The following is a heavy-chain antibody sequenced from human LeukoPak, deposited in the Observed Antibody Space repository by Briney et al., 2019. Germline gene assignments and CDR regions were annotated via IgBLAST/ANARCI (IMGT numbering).Heavy chain of an antibody. Sequence: SETLSLTCTVSGGSISSYYWSWIRQPPGKGLEWIGYIYYSGSTNYNPSLKSRVTISVDTSKNQFSLKLSSVTAADTAVYYCARHSGWGADFDYWGQGTLVTVSS. CDR1: GGSISSYY. V-gene: IGHV4-59*08. CDR3: ARHSGWGADFDY. J-gene: IGHJ4*02. D-gene: IGHD6-19*01. CDR2: IYYSGST.